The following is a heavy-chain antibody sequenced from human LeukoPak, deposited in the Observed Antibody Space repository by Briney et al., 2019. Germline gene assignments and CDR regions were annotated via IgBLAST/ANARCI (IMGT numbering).Heavy chain of an antibody. V-gene: IGHV4-38-2*02. CDR3: ARGIDRSRFDD. CDR1: GYSISSGYY. CDR2: IYHSGST. J-gene: IGHJ4*02. Sequence: SETLSLTCTVSGYSISSGYYWGWIRQPPGKGLEWIGSIYHSGSTYYNPSLKSRVTISVDTSKNQFSLKLSSVTAADTALYYCARGIDRSRFDDWGQGTLVSVSS. D-gene: IGHD2-21*01.